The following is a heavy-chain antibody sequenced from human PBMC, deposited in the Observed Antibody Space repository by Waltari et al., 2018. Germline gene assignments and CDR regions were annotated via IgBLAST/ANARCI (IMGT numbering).Heavy chain of an antibody. CDR2: IGSGGET. CDR3: AKDLYWWTAADY. CDR1: ASVFLSNA. J-gene: IGHJ4*02. V-gene: IGHV3-23*01. Sequence: EVPFLAVGGVMVPPGWYLIMSCVCSASVFLSNAMSWVRQSPGKGLEWVSGIGSGGETHYTDSVKGRFTISRDNSKSSLYLQMNSLRAEDTAVYYCAKDLYWWTAADYWGQGILVTVSS. D-gene: IGHD6-13*01.